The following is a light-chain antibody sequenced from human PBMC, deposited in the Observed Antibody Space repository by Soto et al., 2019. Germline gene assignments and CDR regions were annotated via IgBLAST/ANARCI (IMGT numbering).Light chain of an antibody. Sequence: EIVMTQSPATLSVAPGERAPLSCRASRSVSSNLAWYQQKPGQAPRLLIYGASTRDTGIPARFSGSGSGTEFTLTISSLQSEDFAVYYCQQYNNWPRTFGQGTKVDIK. V-gene: IGKV3-15*01. CDR2: GAS. CDR1: RSVSSN. J-gene: IGKJ1*01. CDR3: QQYNNWPRT.